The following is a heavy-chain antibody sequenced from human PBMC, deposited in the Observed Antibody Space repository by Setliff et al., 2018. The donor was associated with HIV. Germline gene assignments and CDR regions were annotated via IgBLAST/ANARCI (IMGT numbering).Heavy chain of an antibody. CDR3: ARREYNYLPRAFDL. D-gene: IGHD1-1*01. V-gene: IGHV3-9*01. J-gene: IGHJ3*01. CDR2: ISSKTDNI. Sequence: GGSLRLSCAASGFSFNAYAMHWVRQSPGKGLEWVSGISSKTDNIYYADSVKGRFTIARDNAKNSMYLQMNSLRAEDTAVYYCARREYNYLPRAFDLWGQGTTVTVSS. CDR1: GFSFNAYA.